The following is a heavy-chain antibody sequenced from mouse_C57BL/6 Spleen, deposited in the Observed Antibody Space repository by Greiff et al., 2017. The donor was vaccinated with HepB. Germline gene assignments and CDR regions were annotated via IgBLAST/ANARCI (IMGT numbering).Heavy chain of an antibody. Sequence: EVKVEESGAGLVKPGGSLKLSCAASGFTFSSYAMSWVRQTPEKRLEWVAYISSGGDYIYYADTVKGRFTISRDNARNTLYLQMSSLKSEDTAMYYCTRVFSTTVVGDYFDYWGQVTTLTVSS. J-gene: IGHJ2*01. CDR3: TRVFSTTVVGDYFDY. V-gene: IGHV5-9-1*02. CDR1: GFTFSSYA. CDR2: ISSGGDYI. D-gene: IGHD1-1*01.